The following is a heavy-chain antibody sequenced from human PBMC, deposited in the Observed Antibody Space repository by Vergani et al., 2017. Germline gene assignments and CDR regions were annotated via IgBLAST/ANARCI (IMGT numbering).Heavy chain of an antibody. Sequence: QVQLQESGPGLVKPSQTLSLTCTVSGGSISSGSYYWSWIRQPAGKGLEWIGRIYTSGSTNYNPSLKSRVTISVDTSKNQFSLKLSSVTAADTAVYYCARGIIPAAKDYYYYGMDVWGQGTTVTVSS. CDR1: GGSISSGSYY. V-gene: IGHV4-61*02. CDR2: IYTSGST. CDR3: ARGIIPAAKDYYYYGMDV. J-gene: IGHJ6*02. D-gene: IGHD2-2*01.